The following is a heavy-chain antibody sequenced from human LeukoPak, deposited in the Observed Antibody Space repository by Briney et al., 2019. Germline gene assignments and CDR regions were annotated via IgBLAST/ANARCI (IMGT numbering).Heavy chain of an antibody. CDR2: ISTSGDSS. CDR3: AKDESAATFIFDY. V-gene: IGHV3-23*01. J-gene: IGHJ4*02. CDR1: GFTFSSFA. D-gene: IGHD6-25*01. Sequence: GGSLRLSCAASGFTFSSFAMSWVRQAPGKGLEWVSGISTSGDSSYYADSVQGRFTISRDNSKNTLYLQMNSLRAEDTAIYYCAKDESAATFIFDYWGQGTLVTVSS.